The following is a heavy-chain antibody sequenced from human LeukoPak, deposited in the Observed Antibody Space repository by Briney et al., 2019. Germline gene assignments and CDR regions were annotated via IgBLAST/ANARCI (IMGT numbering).Heavy chain of an antibody. V-gene: IGHV3-11*04. D-gene: IGHD6-6*01. CDR2: IGTSDTTI. Sequence: GGSLRLSCAVSGFTFSDHYMSWIRQAPGKGLEWVSYIGTSDTTIYYADSVKGRFTISRDNAKKSLYLQMNSLRAEDTAVYYCARDWRSSGTFDYWGQGTLVTVSS. CDR3: ARDWRSSGTFDY. CDR1: GFTFSDHY. J-gene: IGHJ4*02.